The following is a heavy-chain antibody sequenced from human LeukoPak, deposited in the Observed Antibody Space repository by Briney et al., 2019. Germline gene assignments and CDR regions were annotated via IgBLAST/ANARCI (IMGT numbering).Heavy chain of an antibody. J-gene: IGHJ6*02. CDR1: GFTVSSNY. D-gene: IGHD4-23*01. Sequence: GGSLRLSCAASGFTVSSNYMSWVRQAPGKGLEWDSVIYSGGSTYYADSVKARFTISRDNSKNTLYLQMNSLRAEDTAVYYCARPLGSQGGGNSYSSHYYYGMDVWGQGTTVTVSS. CDR2: IYSGGST. CDR3: ARPLGSQGGGNSYSSHYYYGMDV. V-gene: IGHV3-66*04.